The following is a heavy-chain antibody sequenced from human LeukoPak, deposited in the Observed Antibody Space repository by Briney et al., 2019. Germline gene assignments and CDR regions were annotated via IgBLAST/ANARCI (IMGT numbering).Heavy chain of an antibody. J-gene: IGHJ6*03. D-gene: IGHD6-6*01. CDR2: INHSVMT. Sequence: PESLSLTRAVYLGSLSGYFWSWIRQPPAKERGGVGEINHSVMTKDNPSPKSRVTISVASSTNQFSLTLSSVTAADTALYYCARVKGSASPVYYYYYMDVWGKGTTVTVSS. V-gene: IGHV4-34*01. CDR3: ARVKGSASPVYYYYYMDV. CDR1: LGSLSGYF.